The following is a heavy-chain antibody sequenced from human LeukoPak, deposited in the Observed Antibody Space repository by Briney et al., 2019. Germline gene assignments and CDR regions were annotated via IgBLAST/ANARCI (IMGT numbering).Heavy chain of an antibody. V-gene: IGHV4-30-2*03. J-gene: IGHJ6*03. Sequence: SQTLSLTCAVSGGSISSGGFSWSWIRQPPGKGLEWIGSIRYTGTTFYNPSLKSRVTISVDTSKNQFSLKLSSLTAADTAVYYCARTGGSFYFYYYMDVWGKGTTVTVSS. CDR3: ARTGGSFYFYYYMDV. CDR2: IRYTGTT. CDR1: GGSISSGGFS. D-gene: IGHD1-26*01.